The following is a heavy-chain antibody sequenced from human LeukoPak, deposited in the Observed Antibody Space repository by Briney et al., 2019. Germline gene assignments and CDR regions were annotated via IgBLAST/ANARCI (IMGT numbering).Heavy chain of an antibody. CDR1: GYSFTIYW. CDR2: IYPGDSDT. V-gene: IGHV5-51*01. J-gene: IGHJ4*02. CDR3: ARADSGSYSFFDY. D-gene: IGHD3-10*01. Sequence: GESLKISCKGSGYSFTIYWIGWVRQMPGKGLEWMGIIYPGDSDTRYNPSFQGQVTISADKSISTAYLQWSSLKASDTALYYCARADSGSYSFFDYWGQGTLVTVSS.